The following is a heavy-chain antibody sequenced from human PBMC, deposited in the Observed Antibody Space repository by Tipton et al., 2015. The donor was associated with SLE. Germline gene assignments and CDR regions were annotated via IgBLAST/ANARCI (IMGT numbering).Heavy chain of an antibody. CDR2: ISTRNGDT. V-gene: IGHV1-18*03. CDR3: ARDTFWSGCLYGFDY. CDR1: GYTFTNFG. D-gene: IGHD3-3*01. J-gene: IGHJ4*02. Sequence: QLVQSGPEVRKPGASVKVSCKASGYTFTNFGISWVRQAPGQGLEWMGWISTRNGDTKYAQRFQGRVTMTTDTSTSTTYMALRSPRSDDVAIYYCARDTFWSGCLYGFDYWGQGTLVTVSS.